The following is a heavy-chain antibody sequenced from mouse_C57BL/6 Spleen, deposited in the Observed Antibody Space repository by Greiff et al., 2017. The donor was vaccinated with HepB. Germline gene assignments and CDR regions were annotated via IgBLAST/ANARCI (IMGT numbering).Heavy chain of an antibody. CDR1: GYTFTSYW. J-gene: IGHJ1*03. V-gene: IGHV1-69*01. CDR3: ARNWDVYFDV. D-gene: IGHD4-1*01. CDR2: IDPSDSYT. Sequence: QVQLQQSGAELVMPGASVKLSCKASGYTFTSYWMHWVKQRPGQGLEWIGEIDPSDSYTNYNQKFKGKSTLTVDKSSSTAYMQLSSLTSEDSAVYYCARNWDVYFDVWGTGTTVTVSS.